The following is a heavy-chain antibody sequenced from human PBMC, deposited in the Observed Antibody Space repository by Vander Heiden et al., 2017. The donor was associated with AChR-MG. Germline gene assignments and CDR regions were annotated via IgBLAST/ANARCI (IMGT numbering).Heavy chain of an antibody. V-gene: IGHV2-26*01. J-gene: IGHJ4*02. D-gene: IGHD3-3*01. Sequence: QVTLKESGPVLVKPTETLTLTCTVSGFSLSNARMGVRWIRQPPGKALEWLAHICSNDEKSYSTSLKSRLTISKDTSKSQVVLTMTNMDPVDTATYYCARVRGSFWSAEYHDYWGQGTLVTVSS. CDR1: GFSLSNARMG. CDR3: ARVRGSFWSAEYHDY. CDR2: ICSNDEK.